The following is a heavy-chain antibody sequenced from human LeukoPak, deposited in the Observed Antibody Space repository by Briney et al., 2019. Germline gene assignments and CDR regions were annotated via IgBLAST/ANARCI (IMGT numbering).Heavy chain of an antibody. CDR2: LAAKNGGT. CDR3: AREGVDFDS. J-gene: IGHJ3*01. CDR1: ESIFTNLL. Sequence: ASVRVSCKASESIFTNLLIHWVRQAPGQGLEWMGWLAAKNGGTHYAQNFQGRVTMTRDTSIRTAYMELSGLRSDDTAVYYCAREGVDFDSWGQGTMVTVSS. V-gene: IGHV1-2*02.